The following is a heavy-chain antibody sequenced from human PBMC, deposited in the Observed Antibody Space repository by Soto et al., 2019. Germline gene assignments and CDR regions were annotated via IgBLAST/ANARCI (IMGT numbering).Heavy chain of an antibody. Sequence: SETLSLTCAVYGGSFSGYYWSWIRQPPGKGLEWIGEINHSGSTNYNPSLKSRVTISVDTSKNQFSLKLSSVTAADPAVYYCARGRDSGSYYLLRWFDPWGQGTLVTVSS. J-gene: IGHJ5*02. CDR2: INHSGST. V-gene: IGHV4-34*01. D-gene: IGHD1-26*01. CDR3: ARGRDSGSYYLLRWFDP. CDR1: GGSFSGYY.